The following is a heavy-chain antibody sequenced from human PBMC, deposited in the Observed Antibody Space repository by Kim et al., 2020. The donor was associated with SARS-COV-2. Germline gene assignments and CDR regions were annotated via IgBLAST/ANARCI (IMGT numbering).Heavy chain of an antibody. J-gene: IGHJ4*02. D-gene: IGHD6-19*01. V-gene: IGHV3-30*04. CDR3: ARDRDLISGWTYYFDY. Sequence: GGSLRLSCAASGFTFSSYSMHWVRHSPGKGLEWVAVISYDGSNKYYADSVKGRFTISRDNSKNTLYLQMNSLRAEDTAVYYCARDRDLISGWTYYFDYWGQGTLVTVSS. CDR1: GFTFSSYS. CDR2: ISYDGSNK.